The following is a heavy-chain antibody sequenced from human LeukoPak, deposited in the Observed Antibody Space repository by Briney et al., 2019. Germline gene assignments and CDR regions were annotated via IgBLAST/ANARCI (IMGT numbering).Heavy chain of an antibody. J-gene: IGHJ4*02. V-gene: IGHV3-21*06. CDR2: ISTTSTYI. CDR1: GFAFSSYN. CDR3: ARAGTCSSTSCDGGIEY. Sequence: PGGSLRLSCAASGFAFSSYNMKWVRQAPGKGLESVSFISTTSTYIYYADSVKGRFTVSRDNSKNLLYLQMDSLRVEDTAVCYCARAGTCSSTSCDGGIEYWGQGTLVTVSS. D-gene: IGHD2-2*01.